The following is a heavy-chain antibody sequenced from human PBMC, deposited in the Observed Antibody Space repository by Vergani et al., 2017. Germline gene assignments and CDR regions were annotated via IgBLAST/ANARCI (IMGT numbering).Heavy chain of an antibody. Sequence: QVQLQESGPGLVKPSETLSLTCTVSGGSISSYYWSWIRQPPGKGLEWIGYIYYSGSTNYNPSLKSRVNISVDTSKNQFSLKLSSVTAADTAVYYCARHGYSSGWSPRGAFDIWGQGTMVTVSS. CDR1: GGSISSYY. V-gene: IGHV4-59*08. D-gene: IGHD6-19*01. J-gene: IGHJ3*02. CDR2: IYYSGST. CDR3: ARHGYSSGWSPRGAFDI.